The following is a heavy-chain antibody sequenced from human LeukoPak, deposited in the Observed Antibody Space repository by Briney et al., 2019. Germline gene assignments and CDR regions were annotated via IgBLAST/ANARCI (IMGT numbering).Heavy chain of an antibody. CDR3: ARPGSSGWYYFDY. CDR2: IKQDGSEK. D-gene: IGHD6-19*01. CDR1: GFTFSRYW. J-gene: IGHJ4*02. Sequence: GGSLRLSCVASGFTFSRYWMSWVRQAPGKGLEWVANIKQDGSEKYYVDSVKGRFTISRDNAKNSLYLQLDSLRAEDTAVYYCARPGSSGWYYFDYWGQGTLVTVSS. V-gene: IGHV3-7*01.